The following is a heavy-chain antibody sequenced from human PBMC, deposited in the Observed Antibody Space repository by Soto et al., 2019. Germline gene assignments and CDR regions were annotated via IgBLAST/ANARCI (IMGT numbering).Heavy chain of an antibody. V-gene: IGHV1-69*17. Sequence: QVQLVQSGAEVKKPGSSVKVSCKASGGAFSSYAISWVRQAPGQGLEWMGGNIPLFNISNYAQKFQVRVTITADKPTSTVYMDLSNVTSEDTSVYYCARRLLVYGSCNIDLWGHGTLVTVSS. CDR1: GGAFSSYA. CDR3: ARRLLVYGSCNIDL. D-gene: IGHD3-10*01. CDR2: NIPLFNIS. J-gene: IGHJ2*01.